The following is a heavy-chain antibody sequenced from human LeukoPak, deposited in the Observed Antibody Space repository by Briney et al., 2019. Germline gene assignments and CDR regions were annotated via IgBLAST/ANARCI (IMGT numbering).Heavy chain of an antibody. J-gene: IGHJ4*02. Sequence: GGSLRLSCAASGFTFSSYAMHWVRQAPGKGLEYVSAISSNGGFTYYADSVKGRFTISRDNSKNTLYLQMNSLRADDTAVYYCARVRTSSGWPFDYWGQGTLVTVSS. V-gene: IGHV3-64*02. CDR2: ISSNGGFT. D-gene: IGHD6-19*01. CDR1: GFTFSSYA. CDR3: ARVRTSSGWPFDY.